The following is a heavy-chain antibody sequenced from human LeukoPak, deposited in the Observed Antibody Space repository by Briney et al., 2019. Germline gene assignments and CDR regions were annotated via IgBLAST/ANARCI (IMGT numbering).Heavy chain of an antibody. CDR2: ITPNADRT. J-gene: IGHJ1*01. V-gene: IGHV3-23*01. CDR3: AVMHGYYDGSGYWVQ. CDR1: GFTFGSYG. D-gene: IGHD3-22*01. Sequence: GGSLRLSCAASGFTFGSYGMSWVRQAPGKGLEWVSFITPNADRTSYADSVEGRFTISRDNPRNTLYMQMNSLRDEDTALYYCAVMHGYYDGSGYWVQWGQGTLVTVSS.